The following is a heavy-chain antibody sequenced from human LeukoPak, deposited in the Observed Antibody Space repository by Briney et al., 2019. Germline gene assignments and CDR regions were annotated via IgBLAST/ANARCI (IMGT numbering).Heavy chain of an antibody. D-gene: IGHD3-16*01. J-gene: IGHJ6*02. CDR1: GFTFSSIW. V-gene: IGHV3-7*02. CDR3: AKNGGPHGMDV. CDR2: IKHDGSET. Sequence: GGSLRLSCETSGFTFSSIWISWVRQAPGKGLEWVANIKHDGSETNYVDSVKGRFTISRDNAKNSLHLQMNSLRVEDTAVYYCAKNGGPHGMDVWGQGTTVTVSS.